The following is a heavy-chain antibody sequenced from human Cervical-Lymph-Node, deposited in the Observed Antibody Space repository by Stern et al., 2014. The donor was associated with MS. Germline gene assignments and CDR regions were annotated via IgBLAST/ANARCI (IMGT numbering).Heavy chain of an antibody. V-gene: IGHV7-4-1*02. J-gene: IGHJ4*02. CDR1: GYTFTNYA. D-gene: IGHD5-24*01. CDR3: ARVSRDVYSLSGY. Sequence: DQLVESGSELKKPGASVKVSCKASGYTFTNYAISWVRQAPGQGLHWMGWITTNTGNPTYGQDFTGRFVFSLDTSVSTAYLQISSLQAEDTAMYYCARVSRDVYSLSGYWGQGTLVTVSS. CDR2: ITTNTGNP.